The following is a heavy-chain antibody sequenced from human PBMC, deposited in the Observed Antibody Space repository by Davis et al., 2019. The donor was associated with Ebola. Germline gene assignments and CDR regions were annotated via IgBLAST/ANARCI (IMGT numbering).Heavy chain of an antibody. CDR2: ISYDGSNI. CDR1: GFTFSNFP. V-gene: IGHV3-30*04. D-gene: IGHD4-11*01. J-gene: IGHJ4*02. Sequence: PGGSLRLSCLASGFTFSNFPMHWVRQAPGKGLEWVATISYDGSNIIYADSVKGRFTISRDNFKKTLYLQMDSLRPEDTAVYYCSKSGADYSSKYYFDSWGQGTLVPVSS. CDR3: SKSGADYSSKYYFDS.